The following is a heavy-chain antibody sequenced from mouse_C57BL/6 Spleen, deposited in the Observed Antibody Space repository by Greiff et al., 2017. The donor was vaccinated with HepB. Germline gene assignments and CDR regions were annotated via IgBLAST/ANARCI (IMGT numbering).Heavy chain of an antibody. V-gene: IGHV1-39*01. CDR1: GYSFTDYN. CDR3: ARWAFITTEYYFDY. CDR2: INPNYGTT. D-gene: IGHD1-1*01. Sequence: EVQLQQSGPELVKPGASVKISCKASGYSFTDYNMNWVKQRNGKSLEWIGVINPNYGTTSYNQKFKGKATLTVDQSSSTAYMQLNSLTSEDSAVYYCARWAFITTEYYFDYWGQGTTLTGSS. J-gene: IGHJ2*01.